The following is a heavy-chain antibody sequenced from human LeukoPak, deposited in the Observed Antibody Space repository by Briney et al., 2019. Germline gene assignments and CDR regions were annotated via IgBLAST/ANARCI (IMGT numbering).Heavy chain of an antibody. V-gene: IGHV3-64*01. CDR2: ISSNGGST. J-gene: IGHJ4*02. D-gene: IGHD6-13*01. CDR3: ARVGIAAAIDY. Sequence: GGSLRLSCAASGFTFSSYAMHWVRQAPGKGLEYVSAISSNGGSTYYANSVKGRFTISRDNSKNTLYLQMGSLRAEDTAVYYCARVGIAAAIDYWGQGTLVTVSS. CDR1: GFTFSSYA.